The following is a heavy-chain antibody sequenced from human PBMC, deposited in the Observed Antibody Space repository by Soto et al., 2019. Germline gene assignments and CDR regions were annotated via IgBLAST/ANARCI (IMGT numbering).Heavy chain of an antibody. V-gene: IGHV3-23*01. Sequence: GGSLRLSCAASGFTFSSYAMSWVRQAPGKGLEWVSAISGSGGSTYYADSVKGRFTISRDNSKNTLYLQMNSLRAEDTAVYYCAKDGGTIFGVVIIDIRDYYYYMDVWGKGTTVTVSS. J-gene: IGHJ6*03. D-gene: IGHD3-3*01. CDR3: AKDGGTIFGVVIIDIRDYYYYMDV. CDR1: GFTFSSYA. CDR2: ISGSGGST.